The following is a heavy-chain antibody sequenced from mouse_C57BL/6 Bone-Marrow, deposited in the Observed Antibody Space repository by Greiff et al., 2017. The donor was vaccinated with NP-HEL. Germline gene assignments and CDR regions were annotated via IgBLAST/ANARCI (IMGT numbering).Heavy chain of an antibody. V-gene: IGHV1-26*01. CDR1: GYTFTDYY. CDR2: INPNNGGT. CDR3: ARAPNWAYYAMDN. J-gene: IGHJ4*01. D-gene: IGHD4-1*01. Sequence: VQLQQSGPELVKPGASVKISCKASGYTFTDYYMNWVKQSHGKSLEWIGDINPNNGGTSYNQKFKGKATLTVDKYSSTAYMEQRSLTSEDSAVYNCARAPNWAYYAMDNWGQGTSVTVSS.